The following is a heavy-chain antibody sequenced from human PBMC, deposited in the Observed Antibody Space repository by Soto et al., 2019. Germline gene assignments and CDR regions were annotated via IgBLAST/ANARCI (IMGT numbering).Heavy chain of an antibody. J-gene: IGHJ4*02. CDR3: ASSWYSGYDRGFDY. V-gene: IGHV1-8*01. Sequence: QVQLVQSGAEVKKPGASVKVSCKASGYTFTSYDMNWVRQATGQGLEWMGWMNPNSGNTGYAQKFQGRVTMTRNTSISTAYMELSSLRSEDTAVYYCASSWYSGYDRGFDYWGQGTLVTVSS. CDR1: GYTFTSYD. CDR2: MNPNSGNT. D-gene: IGHD5-12*01.